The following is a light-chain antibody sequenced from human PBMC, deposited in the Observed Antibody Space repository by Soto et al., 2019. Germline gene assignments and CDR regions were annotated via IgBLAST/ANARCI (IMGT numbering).Light chain of an antibody. CDR1: QSVSSS. Sequence: EIVLTQSPATLSLSPGERATLSCRASQSVSSSLAWYQQKPGQAPRLLIYDASNRATGIPARFSGSGSGTDFTLTISSLEPGDFAVYYCQQRSNWPPEITFGGGTKVEIK. CDR3: QQRSNWPPEIT. CDR2: DAS. V-gene: IGKV3-11*01. J-gene: IGKJ4*01.